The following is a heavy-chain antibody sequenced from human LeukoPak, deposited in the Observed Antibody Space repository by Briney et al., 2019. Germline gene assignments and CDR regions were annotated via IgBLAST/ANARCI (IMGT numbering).Heavy chain of an antibody. V-gene: IGHV1-69*04. CDR1: GGTFSSYA. J-gene: IGHJ4*02. D-gene: IGHD3-10*01. CDR2: FIPIFGIA. CDR3: ASTYGSGSYPDLIDY. Sequence: SVKVSCKASGGTFSSYAISWVRQAPGQGLEWMGRFIPIFGIANYAQKFQGRVTITADKSTSTAYMELSSLRSEDTAVYYCASTYGSGSYPDLIDYWGQGTLVTVSS.